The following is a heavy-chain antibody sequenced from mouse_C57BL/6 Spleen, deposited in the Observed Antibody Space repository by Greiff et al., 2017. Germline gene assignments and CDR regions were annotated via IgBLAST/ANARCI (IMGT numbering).Heavy chain of an antibody. CDR2: IDPEDGET. CDR1: GFNIKDYY. D-gene: IGHD1-1*01. CDR3: ARATTAVVAALDD. J-gene: IGHJ2*01. V-gene: IGHV14-2*01. Sequence: EVKLQESGAELVKPGASVKLSCTASGFNIKDYYMHWVKQRTEQGLEWIGRIDPEDGETKYAPKFQGKATITADKSSNTAYLQLSSLTTEDTAVYYCARATTAVVAALDDWGQGTTLTVSS.